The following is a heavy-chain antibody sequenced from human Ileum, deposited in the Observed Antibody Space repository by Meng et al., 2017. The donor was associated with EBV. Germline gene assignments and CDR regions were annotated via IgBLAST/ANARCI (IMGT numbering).Heavy chain of an antibody. D-gene: IGHD1-7*01. J-gene: IGHJ4*02. CDR2: VYHRGDT. CDR1: GDSISSDIW. V-gene: IGHV4-4*02. CDR3: GRDQGRELINH. Sequence: QGQVEESGPGLVKPSGTLSLTCTVLGDSISSDIWWSWVCQPPGKGLEWIGEVYHRGDTNYNPSLKSRVDISVDKSKNQFYLSLFSVTAADTAVYYCGRDQGRELINHWGQGTLVTVSS.